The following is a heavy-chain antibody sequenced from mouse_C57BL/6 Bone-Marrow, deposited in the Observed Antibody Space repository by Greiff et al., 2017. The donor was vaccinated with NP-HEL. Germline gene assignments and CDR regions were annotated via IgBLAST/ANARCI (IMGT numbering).Heavy chain of an antibody. Sequence: QVQLQQSGPELVKPGASVKISCKASGYAFSSSWMNWVKQRPGKGLEWIGRIYPGDGDTNYNGKFKGKATLTADKSSSTAYMQLSSLTSEDSAVYFCAYYYGSSLDYWGQGTTLTVSS. V-gene: IGHV1-82*01. CDR2: IYPGDGDT. D-gene: IGHD1-1*01. CDR1: GYAFSSSW. J-gene: IGHJ2*01. CDR3: AYYYGSSLDY.